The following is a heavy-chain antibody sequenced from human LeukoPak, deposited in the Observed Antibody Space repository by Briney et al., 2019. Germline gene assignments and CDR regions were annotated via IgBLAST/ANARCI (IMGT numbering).Heavy chain of an antibody. CDR3: ARDLIIWGASLLGAFDI. V-gene: IGHV3-21*01. CDR1: GFTFSSYA. D-gene: IGHD3-16*01. J-gene: IGHJ3*02. CDR2: ISSSSSYI. Sequence: GGSLRLSCAASGFTFSSYAMNWVRQAPGKRLEWVSSISSSSSYIYYADSVKGRFTISRDNAKNSLYLQMNSLRAEDTAVYYCARDLIIWGASLLGAFDIWGQGTMVTVSS.